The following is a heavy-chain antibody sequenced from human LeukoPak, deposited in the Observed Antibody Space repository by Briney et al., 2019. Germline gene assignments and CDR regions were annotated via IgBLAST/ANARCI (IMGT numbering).Heavy chain of an antibody. CDR3: ARALGLGYCSGGSCYPYYFDY. D-gene: IGHD2-15*01. J-gene: IGHJ4*02. Sequence: SQTLSLTCTVSGDSISSGGYYWSWLRQHPGKGLEWIVYIYYSGSTYYNPSRKSLLTILVDTTKNQFSLKLSSVTAEDTAVYYCARALGLGYCSGGSCYPYYFDYWGQGTLVTVSS. CDR2: IYYSGST. CDR1: GDSISSGGYY. V-gene: IGHV4-31*01.